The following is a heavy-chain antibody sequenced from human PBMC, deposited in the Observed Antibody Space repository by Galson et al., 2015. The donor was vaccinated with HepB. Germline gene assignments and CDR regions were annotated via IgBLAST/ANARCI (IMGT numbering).Heavy chain of an antibody. J-gene: IGHJ3*02. CDR1: GFTFSSYA. D-gene: IGHD2-2*01. CDR3: ARGLCSSTSCYGAFDI. CDR2: ISSNGGST. Sequence: SLRLSCAASGFTFSSYAMHWVRQAPGKGLEYVSAISSNGGSTYYANSVKGRFTISRDNSKNTLYLQMGSLRAEDMAVYYCARGLCSSTSCYGAFDIWGQGTMVTVSS. V-gene: IGHV3-64*01.